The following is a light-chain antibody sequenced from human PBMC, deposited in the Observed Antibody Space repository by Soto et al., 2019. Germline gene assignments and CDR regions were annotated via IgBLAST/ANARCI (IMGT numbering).Light chain of an antibody. Sequence: QSALTQPASVSGSPGQSITISCTGTSSDVGGYNYVSWYQQHPGKAPKLMIYDVSNRPSGVSTRFSASKSGNTASLTISGLQAEDEAAYYCSSYTSISFVVFGGGTKLTVL. CDR3: SSYTSISFVV. CDR2: DVS. J-gene: IGLJ2*01. V-gene: IGLV2-14*01. CDR1: SSDVGGYNY.